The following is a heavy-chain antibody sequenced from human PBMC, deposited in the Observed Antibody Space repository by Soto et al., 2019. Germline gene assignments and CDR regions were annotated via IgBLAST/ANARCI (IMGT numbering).Heavy chain of an antibody. D-gene: IGHD2-2*01. V-gene: IGHV1-69*01. CDR3: ARSQGSSTSLEIYYYSYSGMDV. J-gene: IGHJ6*02. Sequence: QVQLVQSGAEVKKPGSSVKVSCKASGVTFSSYAISWVRQAPGQGLEWMGGIIPISETTNYAQKFQGRVTITADESKSTAYMELSSLRSEDTAVYYCARSQGSSTSLEIYYYSYSGMDVWGQGTTVTVSS. CDR1: GVTFSSYA. CDR2: IIPISETT.